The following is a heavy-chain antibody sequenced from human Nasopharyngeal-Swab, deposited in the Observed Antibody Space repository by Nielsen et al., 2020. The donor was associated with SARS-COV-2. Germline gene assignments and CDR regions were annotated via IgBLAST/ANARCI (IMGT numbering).Heavy chain of an antibody. J-gene: IGHJ4*02. D-gene: IGHD6-19*01. CDR2: ISGSGDDT. V-gene: IGHV3-23*01. CDR1: GSTFSSYV. CDR3: AAVSSSGWYEIDY. Sequence: GESLKISCAASGSTFSSYVMSWVRQAPGKGLEWVSGISGSGDDTFYADSVKGRFTISRDNAKNSLYLQMNSLRAEDTAVYYCAAVSSSGWYEIDYWGQGTLVTVST.